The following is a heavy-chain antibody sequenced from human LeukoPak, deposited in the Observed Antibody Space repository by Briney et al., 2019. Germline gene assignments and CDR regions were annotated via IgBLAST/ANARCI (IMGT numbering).Heavy chain of an antibody. J-gene: IGHJ5*02. CDR3: AREAQDSTGFDP. CDR1: GFAVSSNY. CDR2: IYSGGST. V-gene: IGHV3-53*01. D-gene: IGHD2-15*01. Sequence: GGSLRLSCAASGFAVSSNYMSWVRQAPGKGLEWVSVIYSGGSTYYADPVKGRFTISRDNSKNTLYLQMNSLRAEDTAVYYCAREAQDSTGFDPWGQGTLVTVSS.